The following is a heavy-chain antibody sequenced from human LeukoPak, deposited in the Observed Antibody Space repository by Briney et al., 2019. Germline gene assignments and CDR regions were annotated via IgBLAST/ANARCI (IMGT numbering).Heavy chain of an antibody. CDR2: IYYSGST. Sequence: PSETLSLTCTVSGGSISSSSYYWGWIRQPPGKGLEWIGSIYYSGSTYYNPSLKSRVTISVDTSKNQFSLKLSSVTAADTAVYYCARLLRGYSSSWYENYYMDVWGKGTTVTISS. D-gene: IGHD6-13*01. V-gene: IGHV4-39*01. J-gene: IGHJ6*03. CDR3: ARLLRGYSSSWYENYYMDV. CDR1: GGSISSSSYY.